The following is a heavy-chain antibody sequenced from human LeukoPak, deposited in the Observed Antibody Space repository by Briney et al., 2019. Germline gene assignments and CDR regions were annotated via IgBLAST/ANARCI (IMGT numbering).Heavy chain of an antibody. CDR3: ARDFGWYDQFDY. CDR2: IWYDGSNK. V-gene: IGHV3-33*01. Sequence: GGSLRLSCEVSGFTFSSHAMHWVRQAPGKGLEWVAVIWYDGSNKNYADSVKGRFTISRDNSKNMVYLQLNSLRAEDTAVYYCARDFGWYDQFDYWGQGTLVTVPS. J-gene: IGHJ4*02. D-gene: IGHD6-19*01. CDR1: GFTFSSHA.